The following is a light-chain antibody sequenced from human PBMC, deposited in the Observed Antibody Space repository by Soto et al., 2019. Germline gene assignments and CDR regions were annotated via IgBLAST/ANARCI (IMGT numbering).Light chain of an antibody. CDR3: ATWDDSLNAVL. V-gene: IGLV1-44*01. J-gene: IGLJ2*01. Sequence: QSALTQPPSASGTPGQRVTISCSGSSSNIGTYGVNWYQQLPGTAPKLLIYSNNLRPSGVPDRFSGSKSGTSASLAISGLQSEDEADYYCATWDDSLNAVLFGGGTKVTV. CDR2: SNN. CDR1: SSNIGTYG.